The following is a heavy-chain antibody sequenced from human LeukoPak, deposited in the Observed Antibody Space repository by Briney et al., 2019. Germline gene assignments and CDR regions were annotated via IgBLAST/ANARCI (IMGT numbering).Heavy chain of an antibody. CDR1: GLNFATYG. V-gene: IGHV3-20*04. J-gene: IGHJ3*02. CDR3: EAWLHSDALDI. D-gene: IGHD5-24*01. CDR2: INWNGGSL. Sequence: GGSLRLSCAASGLNFATYGMNWVRQVPGKGLEWVSGINWNGGSLEYADSVKGRFTISRDNSKNTLYLQMDSLRAEDTAVYYCEAWLHSDALDIWGQGTMVTVSS.